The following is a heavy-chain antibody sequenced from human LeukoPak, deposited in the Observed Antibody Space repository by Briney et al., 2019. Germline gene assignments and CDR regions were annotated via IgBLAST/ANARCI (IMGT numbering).Heavy chain of an antibody. D-gene: IGHD3-22*01. J-gene: IGHJ4*02. Sequence: SVKVSCKASGGTFSSYAISLVRQAPGQGLEWKGRIIPILGIANYAQKFQGRVTITADKSTSTAYMELSSLRYEDTAVYYCAIVTYYYDSSGYPIGGAFDYWGQGTLVSVSS. CDR1: GGTFSSYA. CDR2: IIPILGIA. CDR3: AIVTYYYDSSGYPIGGAFDY. V-gene: IGHV1-69*04.